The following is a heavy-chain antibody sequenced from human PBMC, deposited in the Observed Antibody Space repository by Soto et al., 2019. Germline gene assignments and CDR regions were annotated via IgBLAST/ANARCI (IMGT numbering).Heavy chain of an antibody. CDR2: ISYDGSNK. J-gene: IGHJ5*02. CDR1: GFTFSSYA. Sequence: QVQLVESGGGVVQPGRSLRLSCAASGFTFSSYAMHWVRQAPGKGLEWVAVISYDGSNKYYADSVKGRFTISRDNSKNTLYLKMNSLRAEDTAVYYCARDGNSSSWRLPNWFDPWGQGTLVTVSS. CDR3: ARDGNSSSWRLPNWFDP. D-gene: IGHD6-13*01. V-gene: IGHV3-30-3*01.